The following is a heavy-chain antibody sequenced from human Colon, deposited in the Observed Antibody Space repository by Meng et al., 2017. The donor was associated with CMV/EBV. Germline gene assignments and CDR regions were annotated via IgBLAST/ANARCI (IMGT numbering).Heavy chain of an antibody. CDR2: ISWNSGSI. CDR3: ASYTWTQLCI. J-gene: IGHJ4*02. Sequence: SLKISCAASGFTFDDYAMHWVRQAPGKGLEWVSGISWNSGSIGYADSVKGRFTISRDNAKNSLYLQMNSLRGDDTAVYYCASYTWTQLCIWGQGTLVTVSS. D-gene: IGHD5-18*01. CDR1: GFTFDDYA. V-gene: IGHV3-9*01.